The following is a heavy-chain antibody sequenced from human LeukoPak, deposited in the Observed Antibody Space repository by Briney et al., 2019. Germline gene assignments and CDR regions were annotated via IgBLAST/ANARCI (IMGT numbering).Heavy chain of an antibody. V-gene: IGHV1-18*01. CDR1: GYTFTSYG. Sequence: ASVKVSCKASGYTFTSYGISWVRQAPGQGLEWMGWISAYNGNTNYAQKLQDRVTMTTDTSTSTAYMELRSLRSDDTAVYYCARDPFWHYGSGTREKDCWGQGTLVTVSS. J-gene: IGHJ4*02. D-gene: IGHD3-10*01. CDR2: ISAYNGNT. CDR3: ARDPFWHYGSGTREKDC.